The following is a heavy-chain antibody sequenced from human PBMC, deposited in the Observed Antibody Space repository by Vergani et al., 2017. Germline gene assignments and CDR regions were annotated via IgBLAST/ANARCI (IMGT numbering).Heavy chain of an antibody. CDR1: GGSISSYY. D-gene: IGHD3-10*01. CDR2: IYTSGST. V-gene: IGHV4-4*07. CDR3: AGDSSYYSRVGWFDP. J-gene: IGHJ5*02. Sequence: QVQLQESGPGLVKPSETLSLTCTVSGGSISSYYWSWIRQPAGKGLEWIGRIYTSGSTNYNPSLKSRVTMSVDTSKNQFSLKLSSVTAADTAVYYCAGDSSYYSRVGWFDPWGQGTLVTVSS.